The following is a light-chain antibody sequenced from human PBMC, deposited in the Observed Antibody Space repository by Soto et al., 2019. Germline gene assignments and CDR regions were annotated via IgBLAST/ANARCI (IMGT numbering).Light chain of an antibody. Sequence: AIQMTQSPSSLSASVGDRVTITCRASQGIRNDLDWYQQKPGKAPKLLIYAASTLQRGVPSRFSGSGSSTDFTLTISSLQPEDFATYYCLQDNNYPLTFGGGTEVEV. CDR1: QGIRND. V-gene: IGKV1-6*01. J-gene: IGKJ4*01. CDR2: AAS. CDR3: LQDNNYPLT.